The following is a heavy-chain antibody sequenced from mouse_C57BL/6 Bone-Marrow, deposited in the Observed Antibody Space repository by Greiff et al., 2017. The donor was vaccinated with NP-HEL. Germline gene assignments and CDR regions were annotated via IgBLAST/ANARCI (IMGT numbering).Heavy chain of an antibody. D-gene: IGHD1-1*01. V-gene: IGHV14-3*01. J-gene: IGHJ1*03. CDR1: GFNIKNTY. CDR3: ARNYGSSYVWYFDV. Sequence: EVKLVESVAELVRPGASVKLSCTASGFNIKNTYMHWVKQRPEQGLEWIGRIDPANGNTKSAPKFQGKATITADTSSNTAYLQLSSLTSEDTAIYDSARNYGSSYVWYFDVWGTGTTVTVSS. CDR2: IDPANGNT.